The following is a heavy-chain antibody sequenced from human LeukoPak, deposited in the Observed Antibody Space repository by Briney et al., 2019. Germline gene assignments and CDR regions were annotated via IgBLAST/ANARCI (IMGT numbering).Heavy chain of an antibody. CDR2: ISGSGTTV. Sequence: PGGSLRLSCAASGFTLSDYYMTWIRQAPGKGLEWVSYISGSGTTVFYADSVKGRFTISRDNAKNSLYLQMNSLRAEDTAVYFCARGRITGTVTDYWGQGTLVTVSS. D-gene: IGHD1-7*01. V-gene: IGHV3-11*04. CDR1: GFTLSDYY. CDR3: ARGRITGTVTDY. J-gene: IGHJ4*02.